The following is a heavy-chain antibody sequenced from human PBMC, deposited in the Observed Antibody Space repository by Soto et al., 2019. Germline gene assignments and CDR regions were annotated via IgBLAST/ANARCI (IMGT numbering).Heavy chain of an antibody. CDR3: ARGDFWSGYQNWYFDL. D-gene: IGHD3-3*01. CDR1: GFTFSSYW. CDR2: INSDGSST. J-gene: IGHJ2*01. Sequence: GGSLRLSCAASGFTFSSYWMHWVRQAPGKGLVWVSRINSDGSSTSYADSVKGRFTISRDNAKNTLYLQMNSLRAEDTAVYYCARGDFWSGYQNWYFDLWGRGTLVTVSS. V-gene: IGHV3-74*01.